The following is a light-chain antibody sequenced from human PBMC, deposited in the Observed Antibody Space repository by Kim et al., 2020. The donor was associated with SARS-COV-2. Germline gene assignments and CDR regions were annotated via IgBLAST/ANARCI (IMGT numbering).Light chain of an antibody. Sequence: VALGHTVRITCQGDSLRSYYATWYQQKQGQAPIVVIYGKNNRPSGIPDRFSGSSSGNTASLTITATQAGDEADYYCNSRDSNDNVVFGGGTQLTVL. J-gene: IGLJ2*01. CDR3: NSRDSNDNVV. CDR1: SLRSYY. CDR2: GKN. V-gene: IGLV3-19*01.